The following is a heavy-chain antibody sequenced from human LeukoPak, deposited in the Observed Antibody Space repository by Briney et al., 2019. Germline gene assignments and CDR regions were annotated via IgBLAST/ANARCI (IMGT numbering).Heavy chain of an antibody. V-gene: IGHV3-21*01. Sequence: VKPGGSLRLSCAASGFTFSGYSMNWVRQAPGKGLEWVSSISSSSSYIYYADSVKGRFTISRDNSKNTLYLQMNSLRAEDTAVYYCAKDLTRITPIAAAGDFDYWGQGTLVTVSS. CDR1: GFTFSGYS. J-gene: IGHJ4*02. D-gene: IGHD6-13*01. CDR3: AKDLTRITPIAAAGDFDY. CDR2: ISSSSSYI.